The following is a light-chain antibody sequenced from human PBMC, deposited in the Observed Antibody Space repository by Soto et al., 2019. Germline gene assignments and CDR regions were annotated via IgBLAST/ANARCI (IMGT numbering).Light chain of an antibody. J-gene: IGLJ1*01. Sequence: SALTQPPSVSGAPRQRLTIPCTESGSNIWAGYAVHWYQQVPGTAPKLLIYANNNRPSGVPDRFSGSKSATSASLAITGLQAEDEAHYYCQAYDNSLSGSYVFGTGNEVTV. CDR1: GSNIWAGYA. CDR2: ANN. CDR3: QAYDNSLSGSYV. V-gene: IGLV1-40*01.